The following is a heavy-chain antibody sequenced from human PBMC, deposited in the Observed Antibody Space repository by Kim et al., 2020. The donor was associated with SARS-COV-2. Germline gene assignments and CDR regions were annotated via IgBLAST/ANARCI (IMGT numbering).Heavy chain of an antibody. CDR1: GYTFTSYY. J-gene: IGHJ4*02. Sequence: ASVKVSCKASGYTFTSYYMHWVRQAPGQGLEWMGIINPSGGSTSYAQKFQGRVTMTRDTSTSTVYMELSSLRSEDTAVYYCARDGPATAAGSYFGYWGQGTLVTVSS. CDR3: ARDGPATAAGSYFGY. V-gene: IGHV1-46*01. CDR2: INPSGGST. D-gene: IGHD4-17*01.